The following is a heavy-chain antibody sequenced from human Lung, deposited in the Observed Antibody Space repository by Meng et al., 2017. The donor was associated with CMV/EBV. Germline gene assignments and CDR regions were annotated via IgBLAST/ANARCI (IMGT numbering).Heavy chain of an antibody. D-gene: IGHD2-15*01. J-gene: IGHJ3*02. CDR3: AREGGKYCSGDNCYYDAFDM. Sequence: SCAASGFSFSSYEMNWVRQAPGQGLVWVSYSTRSGDTTYYADSVKGRFTISRDNAKNSLYLQMNSLRAEDTGVYYCAREGGKYCSGDNCYYDAFDMXGQGXMVTVSS. V-gene: IGHV3-48*03. CDR1: GFSFSSYE. CDR2: STRSGDTT.